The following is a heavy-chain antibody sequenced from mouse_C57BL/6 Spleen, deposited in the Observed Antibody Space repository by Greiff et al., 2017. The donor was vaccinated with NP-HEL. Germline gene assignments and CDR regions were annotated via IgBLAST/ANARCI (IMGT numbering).Heavy chain of an antibody. D-gene: IGHD2-2*01. CDR3: ARQVTYDFDY. CDR1: GFTFSSYG. Sequence: EVKLVESGGDLVKPGGSLKLSCAASGFTFSSYGMSWVRQTPDKRLEWVATISSGGSYTYYPDSVKGRFTISRDNAKNTLYLQMSSLKSEDTAMYYCARQVTYDFDYWGQGTTLTVSS. J-gene: IGHJ2*01. CDR2: ISSGGSYT. V-gene: IGHV5-6*01.